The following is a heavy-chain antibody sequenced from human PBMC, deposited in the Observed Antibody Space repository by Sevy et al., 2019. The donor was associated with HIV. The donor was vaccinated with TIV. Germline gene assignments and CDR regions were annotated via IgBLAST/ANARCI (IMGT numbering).Heavy chain of an antibody. CDR2: IGTAAGVT. CDR3: ARCPGHCSIDY. V-gene: IGHV3-48*02. D-gene: IGHD2-15*01. CDR1: GFTFNTYS. Sequence: GGSLRLSCAASGFTFNTYSLIWVRQTPGKGLEWLSFIGTAAGVTYYADSVKGRFTISRDNAKNSLYLQMNSLRDEDTAVYYCARCPGHCSIDYWGQGTLVTVSS. J-gene: IGHJ4*02.